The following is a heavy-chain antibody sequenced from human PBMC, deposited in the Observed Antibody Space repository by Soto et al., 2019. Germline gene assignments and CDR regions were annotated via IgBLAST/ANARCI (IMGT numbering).Heavy chain of an antibody. Sequence: SETLSLTCIVSGGSITSYHWSWIRQHPGKGLEWIGYIYYSGSTYYNPSLKSRVTISVDTSKNQFSLKLSSVTAADTAVYYCASEGSSGYNWFDPWGQGTLVTVS. D-gene: IGHD3-22*01. V-gene: IGHV4-59*06. J-gene: IGHJ5*02. CDR3: ASEGSSGYNWFDP. CDR1: GGSITSYH. CDR2: IYYSGST.